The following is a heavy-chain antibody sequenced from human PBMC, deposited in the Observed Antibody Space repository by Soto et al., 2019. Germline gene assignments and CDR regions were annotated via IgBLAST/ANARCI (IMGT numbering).Heavy chain of an antibody. CDR1: GYTLTELS. CDR2: FDPEDGET. D-gene: IGHD1-26*01. V-gene: IGHV1-24*01. Sequence: GASVKVSCKVSGYTLTELSMHWARQAPGKGLEWMGGFDPEDGETIYAQKFQGRVTMTEDTSTDTAYMELSSLRSEDAAVYYCATFSGGIVGATRYYYGMDVWGQGTTVTVSS. CDR3: ATFSGGIVGATRYYYGMDV. J-gene: IGHJ6*02.